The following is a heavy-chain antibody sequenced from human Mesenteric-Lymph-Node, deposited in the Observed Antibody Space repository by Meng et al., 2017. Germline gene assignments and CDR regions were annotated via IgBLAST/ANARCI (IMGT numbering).Heavy chain of an antibody. CDR3: ARDIADSSGSFDY. CDR1: GGSISSGSYY. V-gene: IGHV4-61*02. CDR2: IYTSGST. D-gene: IGHD3-22*01. J-gene: IGHJ4*02. Sequence: SETLSLTCTVSGGSISSGSYYWSWIRQPAGKGLEWIGRIYTSGSTNYNPSLKSRVTISVDTSKNQFSLKLSSVTAADTAVYYCARDIADSSGSFDYWGQGTLVTVSS.